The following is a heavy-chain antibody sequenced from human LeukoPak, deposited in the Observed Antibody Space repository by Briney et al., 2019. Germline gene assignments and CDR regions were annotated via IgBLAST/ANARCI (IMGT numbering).Heavy chain of an antibody. CDR1: GGSISSYY. CDR2: IYTSGST. J-gene: IGHJ4*02. CDR3: ARDREVYCSSTSCYTWDY. D-gene: IGHD2-2*02. Sequence: SETLSLTCTVSGGSISSYYWSWIRQPAGKGLEWIGRIYTSGSTNYNPSLKSRVTMSVDTSKNQFSLKLSSVTAADTAVYYCARDREVYCSSTSCYTWDYWGQGTLVTVSS. V-gene: IGHV4-4*07.